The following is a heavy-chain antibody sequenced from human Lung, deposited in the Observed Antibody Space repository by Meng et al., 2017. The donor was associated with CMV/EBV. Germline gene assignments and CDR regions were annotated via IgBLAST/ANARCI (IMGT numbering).Heavy chain of an antibody. CDR2: ISSSSSYI. CDR3: ARGSSSSWYEGSYYFDY. D-gene: IGHD6-13*01. J-gene: IGHJ4*02. Sequence: SCAASGFIFSSYSMNWVRQAPGKGLEWVSSISSSSSYIYYADPVKGRFTISRDNAKNSLYLQMNSLRAEDTAVYYCARGSSSSWYEGSYYFDYWXQGTLVTVSS. CDR1: GFIFSSYS. V-gene: IGHV3-21*01.